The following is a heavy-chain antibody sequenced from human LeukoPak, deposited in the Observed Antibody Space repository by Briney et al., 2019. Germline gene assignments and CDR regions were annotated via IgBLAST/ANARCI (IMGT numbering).Heavy chain of an antibody. J-gene: IGHJ3*02. V-gene: IGHV3-11*01. CDR1: GFTFSDYY. CDR2: ISSGGGTR. CDR3: ARDRGRRGITMRSDAFDI. D-gene: IGHD3-22*01. Sequence: PGGSLRLSCAASGFTFSDYYMNWIRQAPGKGLEWVSYISSGGGTRSYADSVKGRFTISWDNAKNSLYLQMNSLRAEDTAVYYCARDRGRRGITMRSDAFDIWGQGTMVTVSS.